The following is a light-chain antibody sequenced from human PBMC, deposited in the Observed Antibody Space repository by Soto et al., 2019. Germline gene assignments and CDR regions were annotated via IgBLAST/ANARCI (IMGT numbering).Light chain of an antibody. Sequence: AIRMTQSPSSLSASTGGRVTITCRASQGISSYLAWYQQKPGKAPNLLIYAASTLQSGVPSRFSGSGSGTDFTLTISCLQSEDFATYYCQQYYNYPWTFGQGTKVDIK. V-gene: IGKV1-8*01. CDR1: QGISSY. CDR3: QQYYNYPWT. J-gene: IGKJ1*01. CDR2: AAS.